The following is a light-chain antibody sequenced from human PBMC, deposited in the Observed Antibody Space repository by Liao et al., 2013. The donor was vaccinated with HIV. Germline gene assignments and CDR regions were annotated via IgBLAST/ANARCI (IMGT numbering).Light chain of an antibody. J-gene: IGLJ1*01. CDR2: QDN. CDR1: KLGDKY. Sequence: SYELTQPPSVSVSPGQTASITCSGDKLGDKYACWYQQKPGQSPVLVIYQDNKRPSGIPERFSGSNSGNTATLTISGTQAMDEADYYCQAWDSSTEHYVFGTGTKVTVL. CDR3: QAWDSSTEHYV. V-gene: IGLV3-1*01.